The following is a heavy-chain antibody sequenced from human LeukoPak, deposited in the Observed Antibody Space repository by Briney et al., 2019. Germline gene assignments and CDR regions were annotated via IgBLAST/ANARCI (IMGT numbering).Heavy chain of an antibody. D-gene: IGHD5-18*01. CDR2: INPNSGGT. J-gene: IGHJ4*02. Sequence: ASVKVSCKASGYTFTGYYMHWVRQAPGQGLEWMGRINPNSGGTNYAQKFQGRVTMTRDTSISTAYMELSRLRSDDTAVYYCARDQSYGYPRDYWGQGTLVTVCS. CDR1: GYTFTGYY. V-gene: IGHV1-2*06. CDR3: ARDQSYGYPRDY.